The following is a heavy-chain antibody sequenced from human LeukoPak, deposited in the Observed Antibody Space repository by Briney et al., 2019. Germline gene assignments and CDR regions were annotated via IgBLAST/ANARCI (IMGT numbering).Heavy chain of an antibody. CDR2: IYPGDSDT. D-gene: IGHD6-13*01. CDR3: ARANRSSSSWYPFDY. J-gene: IGHJ4*02. V-gene: IGHV5-51*01. Sequence: GESLKISCKGSGYSFTSYWIGWVRQMPGKGLEWMGIIYPGDSDTRYSPSFQGQVTISADKSISTAYLQWSSLKASDTAMYYCARANRSSSSWYPFDYWGQGTLVTVSS. CDR1: GYSFTSYW.